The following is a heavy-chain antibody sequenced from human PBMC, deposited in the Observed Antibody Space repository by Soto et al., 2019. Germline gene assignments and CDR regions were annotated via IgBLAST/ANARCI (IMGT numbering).Heavy chain of an antibody. Sequence: GGSLRLSCAASGFTFSIYEMNWVRQAPGKGLEWVSYISSSGSTIYYADSVKGRFTISRDNAKNSLYLQMNSLRAEDTAVYYCARTAYSSSAPDYWGQGTLVTVSS. J-gene: IGHJ4*02. CDR2: ISSSGSTI. CDR1: GFTFSIYE. D-gene: IGHD6-6*01. V-gene: IGHV3-48*03. CDR3: ARTAYSSSAPDY.